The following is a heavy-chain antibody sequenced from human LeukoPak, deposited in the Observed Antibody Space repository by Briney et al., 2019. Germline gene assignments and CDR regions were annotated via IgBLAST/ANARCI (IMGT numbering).Heavy chain of an antibody. CDR1: GFTFSSYA. Sequence: PGGSLRPSCAASGFTFSSYAMSWVRQAPGKGLEWVSAISGSGGSTYYADSVKGRFTISRDNSKNTLYLQMNSLRAEDTAVYYCAKRYCSGGSCYYYWGQGTLVTVSS. CDR2: ISGSGGST. V-gene: IGHV3-23*01. J-gene: IGHJ4*02. D-gene: IGHD2-15*01. CDR3: AKRYCSGGSCYYY.